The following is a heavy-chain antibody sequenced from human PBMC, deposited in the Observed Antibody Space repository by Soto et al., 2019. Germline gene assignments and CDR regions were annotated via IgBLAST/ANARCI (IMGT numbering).Heavy chain of an antibody. CDR3: ARDPYCSSTCCYLRFSYYYYGMDV. V-gene: IGHV1-18*01. CDR2: ISAYNGNT. Sequence: QVQLVQSGAEVKKPGASVKVSCKASGYTFTSYGISWVRQAPGQGLEWMGWISAYNGNTNYAQKLQGRVTMTTDTSTRTAYMEMRSLRSDDTAVYYCARDPYCSSTCCYLRFSYYYYGMDVWGQGTTVTVSS. CDR1: GYTFTSYG. J-gene: IGHJ6*02. D-gene: IGHD2-2*01.